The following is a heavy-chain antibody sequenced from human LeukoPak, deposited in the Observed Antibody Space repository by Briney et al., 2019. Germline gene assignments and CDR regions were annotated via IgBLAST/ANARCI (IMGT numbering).Heavy chain of an antibody. Sequence: ASVKVSCKASGGTFSSYAISWVRQAPGQGLEWMGGIIAIFGTANYAQKFQGRVTITTDESTSTAYMELSSLRSEDTAVYYCARDLKGGAFDIWGQGTMVTVSS. V-gene: IGHV1-69*05. D-gene: IGHD3-16*01. J-gene: IGHJ3*02. CDR1: GGTFSSYA. CDR2: IIAIFGTA. CDR3: ARDLKGGAFDI.